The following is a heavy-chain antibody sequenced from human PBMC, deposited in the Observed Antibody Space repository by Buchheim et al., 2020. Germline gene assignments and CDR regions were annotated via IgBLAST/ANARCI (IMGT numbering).Heavy chain of an antibody. Sequence: QVQLQQWGAGLLKPSETLSLTCAVYGGSFSGYYWSWIRQPPGKGLEWIGEINHSGSTNYNPSPKRRVTISVDTSKNQFSLTLSSVTAADTAGYYCARGYDSSGAETNYFDYWGQGTL. CDR1: GGSFSGYY. CDR3: ARGYDSSGAETNYFDY. CDR2: INHSGST. V-gene: IGHV4-34*01. D-gene: IGHD3-22*01. J-gene: IGHJ4*02.